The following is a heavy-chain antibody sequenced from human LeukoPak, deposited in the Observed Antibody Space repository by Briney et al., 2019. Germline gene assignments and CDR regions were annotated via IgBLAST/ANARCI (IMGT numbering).Heavy chain of an antibody. V-gene: IGHV3-23*01. CDR3: AKDGYSYGFPYYFDY. CDR2: ISGSGGST. D-gene: IGHD5-18*01. J-gene: IGHJ4*02. CDR1: GFTFSSYA. Sequence: GGSLRLSCAASGFTFSSYAMSWVRQAPGKGLEWVSAISGSGGSTYYADSVKGRFTISRDNSKTTLYLQMNSLRAEDTAVYYCAKDGYSYGFPYYFDYWGQGTLVTVSS.